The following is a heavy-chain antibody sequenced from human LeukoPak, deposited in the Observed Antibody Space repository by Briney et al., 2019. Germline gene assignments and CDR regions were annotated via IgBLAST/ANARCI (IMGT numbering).Heavy chain of an antibody. D-gene: IGHD3-22*01. CDR2: IYYSGST. V-gene: IGHV4-31*03. CDR3: AREGYDGSAYYLNWFDP. Sequence: SQTLSLTCTVSGGSISSGGYYWSWIRQHPGKGLEWIGRIYYSGSTYYNPSLKSRVTISVDTSKNQFSLKLSSVTAADTAVYYCAREGYDGSAYYLNWFDPWGQGTLVTVSS. J-gene: IGHJ5*02. CDR1: GGSISSGGYY.